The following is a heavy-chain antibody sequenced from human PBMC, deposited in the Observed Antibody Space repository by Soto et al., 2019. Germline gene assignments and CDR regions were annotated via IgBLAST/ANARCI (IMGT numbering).Heavy chain of an antibody. CDR2: IWFDGIDK. CDR1: GFTFISYG. Sequence: GESLKISCAASGFTFISYGMHWVRQAPGKGLEWVAVIWFDGIDKYYADYVKGRFTISRDNSKNTLYMQMNSLRAEDTAVYYCARSSPYYYDSSGYSPFDYWGQGTLVTVS. V-gene: IGHV3-33*01. J-gene: IGHJ4*02. D-gene: IGHD3-22*01. CDR3: ARSSPYYYDSSGYSPFDY.